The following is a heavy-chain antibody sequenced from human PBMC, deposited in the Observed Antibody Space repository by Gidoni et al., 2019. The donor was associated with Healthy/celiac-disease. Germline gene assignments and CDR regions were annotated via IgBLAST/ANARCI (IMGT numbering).Heavy chain of an antibody. J-gene: IGHJ3*02. CDR1: GFTFSSYG. D-gene: IGHD6-13*01. CDR2: ISYDGSNK. CDR3: ASSSDDAFDI. Sequence: QVQLVASGGGVVQPGRSLRLSCAASGFTFSSYGMHWVRQAPGKGLEWVAVISYDGSNKYYADSVKGRFTISRDNSKNTLYLQMNSLRAEDTAVYYCASSSDDAFDIWGQGTMVTVSS. V-gene: IGHV3-30*03.